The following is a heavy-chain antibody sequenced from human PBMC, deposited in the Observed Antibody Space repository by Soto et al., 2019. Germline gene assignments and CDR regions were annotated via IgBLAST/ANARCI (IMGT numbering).Heavy chain of an antibody. D-gene: IGHD5-12*01. CDR1: GGSIRSFY. Sequence: SETLSLTCSVFGGSIRSFYWSWIRQPPGKGLEWIGYVSYTGSTDYNPSLKSRVTISVDTSTDQFSLKLTSVTAADTAVYYCARARGKDGYTFAYWGQGTLVTVSS. CDR3: ARARGKDGYTFAY. J-gene: IGHJ4*02. CDR2: VSYTGST. V-gene: IGHV4-59*01.